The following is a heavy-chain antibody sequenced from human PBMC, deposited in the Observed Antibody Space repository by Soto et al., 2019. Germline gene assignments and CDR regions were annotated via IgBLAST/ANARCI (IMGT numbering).Heavy chain of an antibody. V-gene: IGHV3-66*01. CDR1: GFTVSNLY. CDR3: ARDTFGGAYDFCH. J-gene: IGHJ4*02. CDR2: ISSSGTA. Sequence: EVQLVESGGALVQPGGSLRLSCAASGFTVSNLYMTWIRQAPGMGLEWVSVISSSGTAYYADSVKGRFTISIDSSKNTRFLQINSLRAEDTAVYHCARDTFGGAYDFCHGGQGTLVTVSS. D-gene: IGHD3-3*01.